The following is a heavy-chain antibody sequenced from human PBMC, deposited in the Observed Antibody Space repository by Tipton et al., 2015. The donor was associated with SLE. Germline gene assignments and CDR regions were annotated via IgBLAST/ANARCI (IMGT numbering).Heavy chain of an antibody. V-gene: IGHV4-34*01. CDR2: INHRGST. CDR1: GGSFSGDY. D-gene: IGHD7-27*01. J-gene: IGHJ4*02. CDR3: ARDSSYWGSVDY. Sequence: AGLVKPSETLSLTCAVYGGSFSGDYWSWIRQPPGKGVEWIGEINHRGSTNYNPSLKSRVTISVDTSKNQFSLKLRSVTAADTAVYYCARDSSYWGSVDYWGQGTLVTVSS.